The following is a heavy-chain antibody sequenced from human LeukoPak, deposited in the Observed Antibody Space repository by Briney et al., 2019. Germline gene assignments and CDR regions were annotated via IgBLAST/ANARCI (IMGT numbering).Heavy chain of an antibody. J-gene: IGHJ4*02. CDR1: GGTFNNYA. D-gene: IGHD3-9*01. Sequence: GASVKVSCKASGGTFNNYAINWVRQTPGQGLEWMEGIVPLFDTPNYAQKFQGRVTITADKSTNTVYMNLTSLISEDTAVYYCARDRSLTGSSLDYWGQGTLVTVSS. V-gene: IGHV1-69*06. CDR2: IVPLFDTP. CDR3: ARDRSLTGSSLDY.